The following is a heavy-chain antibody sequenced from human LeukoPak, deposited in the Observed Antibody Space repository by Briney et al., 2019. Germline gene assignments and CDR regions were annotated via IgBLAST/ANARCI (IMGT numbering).Heavy chain of an antibody. V-gene: IGHV3-23*01. CDR3: ARDLHYYVAMDV. J-gene: IGHJ6*02. D-gene: IGHD3-10*02. CDR2: ISYSGANS. Sequence: GGSLRLSCAASGFTFSGSAMSWVRQAPGEGLEWVSLISYSGANSYYTDSVRGRFTISRDNSKDTLFLQMNSLRAEDTAIYYCARDLHYYVAMDVWGQGTTVTVS. CDR1: GFTFSGSA.